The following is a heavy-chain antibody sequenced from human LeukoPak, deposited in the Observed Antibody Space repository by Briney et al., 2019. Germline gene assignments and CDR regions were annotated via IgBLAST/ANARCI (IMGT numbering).Heavy chain of an antibody. V-gene: IGHV3-30*18. D-gene: IGHD2-15*01. Sequence: GGSLRLSCAASGFTFSNYGMHWVRQAPGKGLEWVAVVSYDGSNKNYADSVKGRFTISRDNSKNTLFLQMNSLRAEDTAVYYCAKGGRYCSGGSCYYYYYMDVWGKGTTVTVSS. CDR3: AKGGRYCSGGSCYYYYYMDV. CDR2: VSYDGSNK. J-gene: IGHJ6*03. CDR1: GFTFSNYG.